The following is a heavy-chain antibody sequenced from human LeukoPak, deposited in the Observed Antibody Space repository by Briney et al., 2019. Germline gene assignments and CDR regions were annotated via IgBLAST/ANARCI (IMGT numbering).Heavy chain of an antibody. CDR1: GYTFTSYY. Sequence: GASVKVSCKASGYTFTSYYMHWVRQAPGQGLEWMGIINPSGGSTSYAQKFQGRVTMARDTSTSTVYMELSSLRSEDTAVYYCASLGIGGYCSSTSCREFDYWGQGTLVTVSS. J-gene: IGHJ4*02. V-gene: IGHV1-46*01. CDR3: ASLGIGGYCSSTSCREFDY. CDR2: INPSGGST. D-gene: IGHD2-2*01.